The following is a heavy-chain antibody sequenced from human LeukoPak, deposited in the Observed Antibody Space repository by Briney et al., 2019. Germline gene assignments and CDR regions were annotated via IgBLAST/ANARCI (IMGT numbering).Heavy chain of an antibody. CDR3: SRGRYCYASGRSHGLDL. CDR1: GFTFDDYS. Sequence: GGSLRLSCSASGFTFDDYSMSWVRQAPGKGLEWVGFIKSAGYGGTAYYAASVKGRFTISRDDPKNIASLQMNGLEPGDTAVYYCSRGRYCYASGRSHGLDLWGRGTTVRVFS. J-gene: IGHJ6*04. CDR2: IKSAGYGGTA. V-gene: IGHV3-49*04. D-gene: IGHD2-2*01.